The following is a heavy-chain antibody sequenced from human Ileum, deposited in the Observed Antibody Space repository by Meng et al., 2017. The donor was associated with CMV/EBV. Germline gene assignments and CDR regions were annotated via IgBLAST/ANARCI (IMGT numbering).Heavy chain of an antibody. Sequence: GESMKISCADSGFTLSSYWMSWVRQAPGKGLEWVANIKQDGSEKYYVDSVKRRFNISRDNAKNSLYLQMNSVRAEDTAVYYCARVRGSLGMDVWGQGTTVTVSS. V-gene: IGHV3-7*01. D-gene: IGHD3-16*01. CDR1: GFTLSSYW. CDR2: IKQDGSEK. J-gene: IGHJ6*02. CDR3: ARVRGSLGMDV.